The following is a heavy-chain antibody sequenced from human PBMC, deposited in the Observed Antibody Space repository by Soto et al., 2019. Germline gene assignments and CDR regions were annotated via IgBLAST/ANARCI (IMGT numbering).Heavy chain of an antibody. CDR2: IYYSGST. CDR1: GGSISIYY. D-gene: IGHD2-15*01. CDR3: ASLYCSGDSCYWDY. V-gene: IGHV4-59*01. Sequence: SETLSLTSTVSGGSISIYYWSWIRQPPGKGLEWIGNIYYSGSTNYNPSLKSRVTISVDTSRHQFSLKLTSVTAADTAVYYCASLYCSGDSCYWDYWGQGTLVTVSS. J-gene: IGHJ4*02.